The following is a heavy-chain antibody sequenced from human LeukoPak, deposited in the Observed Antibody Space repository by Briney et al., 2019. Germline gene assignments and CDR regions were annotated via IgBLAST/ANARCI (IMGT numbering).Heavy chain of an antibody. CDR3: AKDTTRYGSGSYDLFDY. CDR1: GFTFSSYA. Sequence: GSLRLSCAASGFTFSSYAMSWVRQAPGKGLEWVSAISGSGGSTYYADSVKGRFTISRDNSKNTLYLQMNSLRAEDTAVYYCAKDTTRYGSGSYDLFDYWGQGTLVTVSS. D-gene: IGHD3-10*01. CDR2: ISGSGGST. J-gene: IGHJ4*02. V-gene: IGHV3-23*01.